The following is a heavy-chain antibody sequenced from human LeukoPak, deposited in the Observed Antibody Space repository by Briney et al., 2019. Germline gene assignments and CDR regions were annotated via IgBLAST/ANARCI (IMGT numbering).Heavy chain of an antibody. CDR1: GFTFSSYG. V-gene: IGHV3-30*02. CDR2: IRYDGSNK. D-gene: IGHD6-19*01. Sequence: GGSLRLSCAAAGFTFSSYGMHWVRQAPGKGLEWVAFIRYDGSNKYYADSVKGRFTISRDNSKNTLYLQMNSLRAEDTAVYYCAKARGIAVAGTTFDYWSQGTLVTVSS. CDR3: AKARGIAVAGTTFDY. J-gene: IGHJ4*02.